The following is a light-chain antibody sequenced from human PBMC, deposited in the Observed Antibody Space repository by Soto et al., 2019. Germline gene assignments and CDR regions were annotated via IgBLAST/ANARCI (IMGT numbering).Light chain of an antibody. J-gene: IGKJ2*01. Sequence: DIQMTQSPSSLSASVRDRVTITCRASQSIRSHLNWYQERTGKAPKLLIYAASSLQSGVPSRFSGTGSGTDFTLTISSLQPEDFATYYCQQSYNPPSTFGQGTKLEIK. V-gene: IGKV1-39*01. CDR1: QSIRSH. CDR2: AAS. CDR3: QQSYNPPST.